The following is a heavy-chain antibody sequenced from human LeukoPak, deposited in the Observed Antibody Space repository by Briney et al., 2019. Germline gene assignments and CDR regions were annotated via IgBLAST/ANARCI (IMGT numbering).Heavy chain of an antibody. CDR1: GFTFNTYA. CDR3: AKHGDNVWGSFRFGLDY. D-gene: IGHD3-16*02. V-gene: IGHV3-23*01. J-gene: IGHJ4*02. CDR2: IIGSGNSI. Sequence: GGSLRLSCAASGFTFNTYAMSCVRQAPGKGLEWVSLIIGSGNSIHYADSVKGLFTISRDNFKNTVFLQLNSLRPEDTAVYYCAKHGDNVWGSFRFGLDYWGQGTLVTVSS.